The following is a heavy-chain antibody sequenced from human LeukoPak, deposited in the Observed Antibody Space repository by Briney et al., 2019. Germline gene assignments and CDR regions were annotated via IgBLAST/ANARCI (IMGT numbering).Heavy chain of an antibody. V-gene: IGHV3-66*01. Sequence: GGSLRLSCAASGFTVSGDYMTWVRQAPGKGLEWFSVIYSGGSTYYADSVKGRFTISSDNSKNTLYLQMNSLRAEDTAVYYCARDKYSNSHLGYWGQGTLVTVSS. CDR3: ARDKYSNSHLGY. CDR1: GFTVSGDY. J-gene: IGHJ4*02. D-gene: IGHD6-6*01. CDR2: IYSGGST.